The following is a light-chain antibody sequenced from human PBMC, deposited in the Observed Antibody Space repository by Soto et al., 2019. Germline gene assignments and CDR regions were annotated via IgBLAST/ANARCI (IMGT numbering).Light chain of an antibody. J-gene: IGKJ1*01. CDR2: AAS. CDR1: QSISTF. V-gene: IGKV1-39*01. CDR3: HQTDSIPET. Sequence: DIQMTQSPSSLSASVGDRVTITCRASQSISTFLNWYQQKPGKAPKLLIYAASSLQSGVPSRFSGSGSGTDFTLTISSLQPDDFATYDCHQTDSIPETFGQGTKGEI.